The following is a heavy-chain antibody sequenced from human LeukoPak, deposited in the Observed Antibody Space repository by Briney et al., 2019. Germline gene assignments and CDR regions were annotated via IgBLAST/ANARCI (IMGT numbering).Heavy chain of an antibody. CDR1: GYTFTSYG. Sequence: ASVKVSCKASGYTFTSYGISWVRQAPGQGLEWMGWISAYNGNTNYAQKLQGRVTMTTDTSTSTAYMELRSLRSDDTAVYYCARGRYCSGGSCYPDTGFDPWGQGTLVTVSS. V-gene: IGHV1-18*01. J-gene: IGHJ5*02. CDR2: ISAYNGNT. CDR3: ARGRYCSGGSCYPDTGFDP. D-gene: IGHD2-15*01.